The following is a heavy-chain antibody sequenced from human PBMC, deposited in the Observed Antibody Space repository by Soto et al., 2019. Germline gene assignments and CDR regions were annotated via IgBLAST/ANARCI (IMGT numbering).Heavy chain of an antibody. Sequence: GGSLRLSCSASGFAFSTYGMTWVRQAPGKGLEWVSVISGSGGSSYYAASVKGRFTISRDNSKNTVFLQMNGLRAEDTAVYYCAKVTKRAAAGRYEYYKYGMDVWGQGTTVTVSS. CDR3: AKVTKRAAAGRYEYYKYGMDV. CDR2: ISGSGGSS. D-gene: IGHD6-13*01. J-gene: IGHJ6*02. CDR1: GFAFSTYG. V-gene: IGHV3-23*01.